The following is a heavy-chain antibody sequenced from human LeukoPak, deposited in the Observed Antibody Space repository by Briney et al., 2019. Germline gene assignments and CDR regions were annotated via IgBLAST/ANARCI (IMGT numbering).Heavy chain of an antibody. CDR3: ARDRAAADLDY. J-gene: IGHJ4*02. CDR2: IWYDGSNK. V-gene: IGHV3-33*01. CDR1: GFTFSSSG. Sequence: PGGSLRLSCAASGFTFSSSGMHWVRQAPGKGLEWVAVIWYDGSNKDYTDSVNGRITISRYNSKNTLYLQMNSLRAEDTAVYYCARDRAAADLDYWGQGTLVTVSS. D-gene: IGHD6-13*01.